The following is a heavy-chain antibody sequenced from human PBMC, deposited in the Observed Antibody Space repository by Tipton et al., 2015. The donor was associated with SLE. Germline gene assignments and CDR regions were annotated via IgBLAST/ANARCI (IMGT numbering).Heavy chain of an antibody. J-gene: IGHJ3*02. CDR3: ARHVRVEYYDFWSGGFDAFDI. D-gene: IGHD3-3*01. Sequence: TLSLTCTVSGGSISSSSYYWGWIRQPPGKELEWIGEINRSGSTNYNPSLKSRVTISVDTSKNQFSLTLSSVTAADTAVYYCARHVRVEYYDFWSGGFDAFDIWGQGTMVTVSS. CDR1: GGSISSSSYY. CDR2: INRSGST. V-gene: IGHV4-39*01.